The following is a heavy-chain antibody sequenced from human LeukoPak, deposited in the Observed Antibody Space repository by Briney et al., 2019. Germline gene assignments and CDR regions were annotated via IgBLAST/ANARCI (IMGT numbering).Heavy chain of an antibody. J-gene: IGHJ1*01. CDR3: ARLKYYYDSSGSRAEYFQH. D-gene: IGHD3-22*01. Sequence: GSLRLSCAASGFTFDDYGMSWIRQPPGKGLEWIGYIYYSGSTNYNPSLKSRVTISVDTSKNQFSLKLSSVTAADTAVYYCARLKYYYDSSGSRAEYFQHWGQGTLVTASS. CDR1: GFTFDDYG. V-gene: IGHV4-59*01. CDR2: IYYSGST.